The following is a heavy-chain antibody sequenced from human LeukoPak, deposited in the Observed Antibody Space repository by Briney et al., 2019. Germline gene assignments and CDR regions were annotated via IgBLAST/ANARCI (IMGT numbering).Heavy chain of an antibody. V-gene: IGHV1-2*02. CDR1: GYTFTGYY. D-gene: IGHD3-22*01. J-gene: IGHJ4*02. CDR2: INPNSGGT. CDR3: VRGTYYYDSSGHCGY. Sequence: ASVKVSCKASGYTFTGYYMHWVRQAPGQGLEWMGWINPNSGGTNYAQKFQGRVTMTRDTSISTAYMELSRLRSDDTAVYYCVRGTYYYDSSGHCGYWGQGTLVTVSS.